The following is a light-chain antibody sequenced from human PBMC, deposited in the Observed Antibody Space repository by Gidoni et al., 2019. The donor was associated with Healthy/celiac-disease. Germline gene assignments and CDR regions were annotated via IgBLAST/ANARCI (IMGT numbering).Light chain of an antibody. J-gene: IGKJ1*01. Sequence: DIVLTQSPATLSVAPGERATLSCRASQRVSSNLAWYQEKPGQPPRLLIYGASTRATGIPARFSGSESGTEFTLTISSLQSEDFAVYYCQQYKTWPPWTCGQGTKVEIK. CDR2: GAS. CDR3: QQYKTWPPWT. CDR1: QRVSSN. V-gene: IGKV3-15*01.